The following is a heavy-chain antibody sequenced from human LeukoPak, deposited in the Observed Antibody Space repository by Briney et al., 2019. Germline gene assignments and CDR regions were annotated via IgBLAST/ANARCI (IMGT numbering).Heavy chain of an antibody. CDR1: GYTFTSYY. CDR2: INPSGGST. D-gene: IGHD6-19*01. J-gene: IGHJ4*02. V-gene: IGHV1-46*01. Sequence: ASVKVSCKASGYTFTSYYMHWVRQAPGQGLEWMGIINPSGGSTSYAQKFQGRVTMTRDTSTSTVYMELSSLRSEDTAVYYCARDGRYSSGWYGGLDYWGQGTLVTVSS. CDR3: ARDGRYSSGWYGGLDY.